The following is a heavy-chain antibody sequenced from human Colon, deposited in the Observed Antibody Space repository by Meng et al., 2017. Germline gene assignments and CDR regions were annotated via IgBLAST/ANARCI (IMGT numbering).Heavy chain of an antibody. CDR3: VRQGMTSYSWGY. J-gene: IGHJ4*02. V-gene: IGHV4-4*02. CDR1: SGSISSSNW. Sequence: QVARQESGPGLVKLSGTLSLTCAVSSGSISSSNWWSWVRQPPGKGLEWIGEISQSGPTYYNPSLKSRVTITGDWSKNQFSLNLNSVTAADTALYYCVRQGMTSYSWGYWGQGTLVTVSS. CDR2: ISQSGPT. D-gene: IGHD3-9*01.